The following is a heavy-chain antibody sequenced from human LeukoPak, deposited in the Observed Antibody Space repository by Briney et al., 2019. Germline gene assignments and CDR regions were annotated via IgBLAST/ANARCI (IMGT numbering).Heavy chain of an antibody. Sequence: GGSLRLSCAASGFTFSSHAMSWVRQAPGKGLEWVSAISGSGGSTYYADSVKGRVTISRDNSKNTLYLQMNSLRAEDTAVYYCARDLFPDRSSWFPPYYFEYRGQGTLVTLPS. V-gene: IGHV3-23*01. CDR1: GFTFSSHA. CDR2: ISGSGGST. D-gene: IGHD6-13*01. CDR3: ARDLFPDRSSWFPPYYFEY. J-gene: IGHJ4*02.